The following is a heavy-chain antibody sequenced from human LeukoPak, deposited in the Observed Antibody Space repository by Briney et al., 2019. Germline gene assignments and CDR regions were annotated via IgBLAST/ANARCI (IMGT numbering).Heavy chain of an antibody. D-gene: IGHD4/OR15-4a*01. CDR1: GGSISSGGYY. Sequence: SETLSLTCTVSGGSISSGGYYWSWIRQPPGKGLEWIGYIYHSGSTYYNPSPKSRVTISVDTSKNQFSLKLSSVTAADTAVYYCARDLSRVGANDYWGQGTLVTVSS. J-gene: IGHJ4*02. V-gene: IGHV4-30-2*01. CDR3: ARDLSRVGANDY. CDR2: IYHSGST.